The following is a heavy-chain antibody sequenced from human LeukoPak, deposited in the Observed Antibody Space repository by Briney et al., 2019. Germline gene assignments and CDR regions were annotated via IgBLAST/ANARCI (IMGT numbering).Heavy chain of an antibody. Sequence: GGSLRLSCAASGFTFSSYGMHWVRQAPGKGLEWVAVIWYDGSNKYYADSVKGRFTISRDNSKNTLYLQMNSLRAEDTAVYYCARDSASSLSYYFDYWGQGTLVTVSS. D-gene: IGHD1-26*01. CDR1: GFTFSSYG. CDR3: ARDSASSLSYYFDY. V-gene: IGHV3-33*01. CDR2: IWYDGSNK. J-gene: IGHJ4*02.